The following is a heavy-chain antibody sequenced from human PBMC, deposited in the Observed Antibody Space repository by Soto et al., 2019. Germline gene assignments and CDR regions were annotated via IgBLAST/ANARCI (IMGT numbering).Heavy chain of an antibody. V-gene: IGHV1-18*04. CDR2: ISAYNGDT. CDR1: GYTFTSFG. D-gene: IGHD6-6*01. Sequence: GASVKVSCKASGYTFTSFGITWVRQAPGQDLEWMGWISAYNGDTNYAPRLQGRVTMTTDTSTTTVCMELKNLKSDDTAVYYCARDQEYSTSGLYWFDLWGQGTLVTVAS. CDR3: ARDQEYSTSGLYWFDL. J-gene: IGHJ5*02.